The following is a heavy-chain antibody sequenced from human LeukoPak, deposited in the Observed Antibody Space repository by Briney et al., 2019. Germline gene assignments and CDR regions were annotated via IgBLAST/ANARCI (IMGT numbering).Heavy chain of an antibody. CDR2: IYNSGGT. J-gene: IGHJ3*02. CDR1: GGSFSSYY. CDR3: ARRLRYSSSPVVIATRGAFDI. Sequence: SETLSLTCTVSGGSFSSYYWSWIRQPAGKGLDWIGRIYNSGGTNYNPSLESRVTMSVDTSKNQFSLKLSSVTAADTAVYYCARRLRYSSSPVVIATRGAFDIWGQGTMVTVSS. D-gene: IGHD2-21*01. V-gene: IGHV4-4*07.